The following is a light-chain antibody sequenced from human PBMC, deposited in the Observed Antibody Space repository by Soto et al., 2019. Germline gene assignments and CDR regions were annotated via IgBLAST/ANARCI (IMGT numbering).Light chain of an antibody. CDR2: KVS. Sequence: DVVLTQSPLSLPVNLGQQASISCRSAQSLVYDDGDCYLNCFQQRPGHSPRRIIYKVSIRDSGVPDRFSGSGSGTDFTLEISRVEAEDVGVYYCMQGTHWPLSIGQGTRLEIK. V-gene: IGKV2-30*01. J-gene: IGKJ5*01. CDR3: MQGTHWPLS. CDR1: QSLVYDDGDCY.